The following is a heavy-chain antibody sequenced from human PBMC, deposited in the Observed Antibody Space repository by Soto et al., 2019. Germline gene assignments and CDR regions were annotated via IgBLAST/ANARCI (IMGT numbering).Heavy chain of an antibody. CDR1: GGSFSGYY. CDR2: INHSGST. D-gene: IGHD4-17*01. CDR3: ARGRVYGGRIHYYYYYGMDV. V-gene: IGHV4-34*01. J-gene: IGHJ6*02. Sequence: TLSLPCAVYGGSFSGYYWSWIRQPPGKGLEWIGEINHSGSTNYNPSLKSRVTISVDTSKNQFSLKLGSVTAADTAVYYCARGRVYGGRIHYYYYYGMDVWGQGTTVTVSS.